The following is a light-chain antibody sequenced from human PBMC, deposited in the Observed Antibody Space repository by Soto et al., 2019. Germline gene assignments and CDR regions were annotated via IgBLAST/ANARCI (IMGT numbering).Light chain of an antibody. Sequence: DIQMTQSPSTLSASVGDRVTITCRASQSISSWLAWYQQKPGKAPKLLIYDASSLESGVPSRFSGSGSGTEFTLTISSLQPDDFATYYCLQDNSNPLTFGGGTKVGIK. J-gene: IGKJ4*01. CDR2: DAS. V-gene: IGKV1-5*01. CDR3: LQDNSNPLT. CDR1: QSISSW.